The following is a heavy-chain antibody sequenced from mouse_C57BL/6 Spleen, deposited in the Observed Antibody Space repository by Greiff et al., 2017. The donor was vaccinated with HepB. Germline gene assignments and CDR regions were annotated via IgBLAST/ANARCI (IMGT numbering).Heavy chain of an antibody. J-gene: IGHJ3*01. D-gene: IGHD2-4*01. CDR2: IDPNSGGT. CDR3: ARSYYDYDGAWFAY. CDR1: GYTFTSYW. Sequence: QVQLKQPGAELVKPGASVKLSCKASGYTFTSYWMRWVKQRPGRGLEWIGRIDPNSGGTKYNEKFKSKATLTVDKPSSTAYMQLSSLTSEDSAVYYWARSYYDYDGAWFAYWGQGTLVTVSA. V-gene: IGHV1-72*01.